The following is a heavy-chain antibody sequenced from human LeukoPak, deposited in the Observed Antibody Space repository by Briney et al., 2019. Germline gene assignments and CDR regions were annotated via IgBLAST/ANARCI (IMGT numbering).Heavy chain of an antibody. CDR1: GGSFSGYY. CDR3: AKLAGYSSGWYERRGRYFDY. J-gene: IGHJ4*02. Sequence: SETLSLTCAVYGGSFSGYYWSWIRQPPGKGLEWIGEINHSGSTNYNPSLKSRVTISVDTSKNQFSLKLSSVTAADTAVYYCAKLAGYSSGWYERRGRYFDYWGQGTLVTVSS. CDR2: INHSGST. D-gene: IGHD6-19*01. V-gene: IGHV4-34*01.